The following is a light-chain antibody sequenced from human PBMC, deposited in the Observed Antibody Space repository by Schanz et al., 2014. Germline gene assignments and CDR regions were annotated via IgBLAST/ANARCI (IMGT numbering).Light chain of an antibody. CDR2: SDN. CDR3: TTWDDSLSRPV. CDR1: TSNIGSHT. Sequence: QSVLTQPPSASGTPGQRATISCSGSTSNIGSHTVSWYQHLPGTAPKLLIYSDNQRPSGVPDRFSGSKSGTSASLAISGLRSEDEADYYCTTWDDSLSRPVFGGGTKLTVL. V-gene: IGLV1-44*01. J-gene: IGLJ2*01.